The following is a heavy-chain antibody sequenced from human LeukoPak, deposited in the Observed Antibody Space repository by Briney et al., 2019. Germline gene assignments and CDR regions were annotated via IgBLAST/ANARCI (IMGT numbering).Heavy chain of an antibody. CDR2: IYHSGST. CDR3: ARDRHYYGSGSKIEFPYFFDY. Sequence: SETLSLTCTVSGYSISSGYYWGWIRQPPGKGLEWIGSIYHSGSTYYNPSLKSRVTISVDTSKNQFSLKLSSVTAADTAVYYCARDRHYYGSGSKIEFPYFFDYWGQGTLVTVSS. D-gene: IGHD3-10*01. CDR1: GYSISSGYY. J-gene: IGHJ4*02. V-gene: IGHV4-38-2*02.